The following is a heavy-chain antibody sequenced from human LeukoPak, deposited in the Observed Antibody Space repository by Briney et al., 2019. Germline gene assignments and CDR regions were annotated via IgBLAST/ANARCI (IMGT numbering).Heavy chain of an antibody. CDR1: GFTFSSYG. Sequence: GGSLRLSCAASGFTFSSYGMSWVRQAPGKGLEWVSAISGSGGSTYYADSVKGRFTISRDNSKNTLYLQMNSLRAEDTAVYYCAKVPPEIVVVPAAMLFDYWGQGTLVTVSS. CDR2: ISGSGGST. CDR3: AKVPPEIVVVPAAMLFDY. D-gene: IGHD2-2*01. J-gene: IGHJ4*02. V-gene: IGHV3-23*01.